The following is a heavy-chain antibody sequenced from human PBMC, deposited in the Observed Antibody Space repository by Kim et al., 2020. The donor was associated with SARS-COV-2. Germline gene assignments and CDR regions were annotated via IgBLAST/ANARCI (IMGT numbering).Heavy chain of an antibody. V-gene: IGHV3-23*01. Sequence: GGSLRLSCAASGFTFSSYAMTWVRQAPGRGLEWVSHIAAGGGTTYNPTVKGRSNISRDNSKKTVYLHLNNVRPEDTALYYCAASFGGLFSFAYWGQGAL. CDR1: GFTFSSYA. CDR2: IAAGGGTT. CDR3: AASFGGLFSFAY. J-gene: IGHJ4*02. D-gene: IGHD3-16*01.